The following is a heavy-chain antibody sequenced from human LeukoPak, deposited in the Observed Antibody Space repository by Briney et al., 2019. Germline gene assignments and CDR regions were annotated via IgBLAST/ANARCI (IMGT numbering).Heavy chain of an antibody. CDR1: GFTFDDYA. J-gene: IGHJ4*02. Sequence: GSSLRLSCAASGFTFDDYAMHWVRQAPGKGLEWVSGISWNSGSIGYADSVKGRFTISRDNAKNSLYLQMNSLRAEDTALYYCAKAAGGVVVINTFDYWGQGTLVTVSS. CDR3: AKAAGGVVVINTFDY. CDR2: ISWNSGSI. D-gene: IGHD3-22*01. V-gene: IGHV3-9*01.